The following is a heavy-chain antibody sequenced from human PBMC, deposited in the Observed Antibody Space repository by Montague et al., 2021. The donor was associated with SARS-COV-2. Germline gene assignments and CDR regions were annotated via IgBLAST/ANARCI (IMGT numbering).Heavy chain of an antibody. CDR2: IYYSGST. J-gene: IGHJ3*02. D-gene: IGHD3-22*01. CDR1: GDSISTDNW. CDR3: ARFPTSYYYDSKAAPATPDAFDI. V-gene: IGHV4-38-2*01. Sequence: SETLSLTCVVSGDSISTDNWWTWVRLPPGKGLEWIGSIYYSGSTYYNPSLKSRVTISVDTSKNQFSLKLSSVTAADTAVYYCARFPTSYYYDSKAAPATPDAFDIWGRGTMVTVSS.